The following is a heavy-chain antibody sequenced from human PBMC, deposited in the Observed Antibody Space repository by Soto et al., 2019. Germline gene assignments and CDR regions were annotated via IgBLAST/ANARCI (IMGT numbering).Heavy chain of an antibody. V-gene: IGHV4-39*01. CDR2: IYYSGST. Sequence: QLQLQESGPGLVKPSETLSLTCTVSGGSISSSSYYWGWIRQPPGKGLEWSGSIYYSGSTYYNPSLKSRHTIPVDTSKHQFSLKLSSVPAADTAVYYCARRHYGSGSTRAYFDYWGQGTLVTVSS. D-gene: IGHD3-10*01. CDR3: ARRHYGSGSTRAYFDY. CDR1: GGSISSSSYY. J-gene: IGHJ4*02.